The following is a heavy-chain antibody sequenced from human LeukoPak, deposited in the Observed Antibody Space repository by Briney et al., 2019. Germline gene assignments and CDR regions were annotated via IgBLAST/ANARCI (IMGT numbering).Heavy chain of an antibody. Sequence: PGGSLRLSCEASGFTFSSYWMHWVRQAPGKGLVWVSRINSDGSSTSYADSVQGRFTISRDNAKNTLYLQMNSLRVEDTAVYYCTRHVSESVSRSLALGYWGQGTLVTVSS. D-gene: IGHD3-10*01. J-gene: IGHJ4*02. CDR2: INSDGSST. CDR1: GFTFSSYW. CDR3: TRHVSESVSRSLALGY. V-gene: IGHV3-74*01.